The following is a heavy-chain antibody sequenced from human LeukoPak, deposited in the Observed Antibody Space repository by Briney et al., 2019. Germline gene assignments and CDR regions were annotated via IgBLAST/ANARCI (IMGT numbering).Heavy chain of an antibody. D-gene: IGHD3-10*01. CDR1: GYTFTGYY. CDR3: ARANYYGSGSYYRGIDY. V-gene: IGHV1-2*06. CDR2: INPNSGGT. Sequence: ASVTVSCKASGYTFTGYYMHWVRQAPGQGLEWMGRINPNSGGTNYAQKFQGRVTMTRDTSISTAYMELSRLRSDDTAVYYCARANYYGSGSYYRGIDYWGQGTLVTVSS. J-gene: IGHJ4*02.